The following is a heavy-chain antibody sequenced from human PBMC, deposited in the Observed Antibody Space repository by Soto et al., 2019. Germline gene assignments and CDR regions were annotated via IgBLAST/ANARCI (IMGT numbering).Heavy chain of an antibody. V-gene: IGHV3-23*01. CDR1: GFNFADYA. CDR2: IDASGGYT. Sequence: PGGSHRLSSTASGFNFADYAMSWVRQAPGKGLEWVSLIDASGGYTYYADSVKGRFTISRDNSRNTLYLQMNSLRAEDTAVYYCAKDPKAGPPYYFDYWGQGSLVTVSS. J-gene: IGHJ4*02. D-gene: IGHD6-13*01. CDR3: AKDPKAGPPYYFDY.